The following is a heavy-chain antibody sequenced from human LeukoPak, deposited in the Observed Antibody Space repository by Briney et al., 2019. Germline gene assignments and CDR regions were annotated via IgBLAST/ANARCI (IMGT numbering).Heavy chain of an antibody. V-gene: IGHV4-4*07. J-gene: IGHJ5*02. CDR2: FYIGGST. D-gene: IGHD6-13*01. CDR1: GGSISSYY. CDR3: ARLNSNSWYGNWFDP. Sequence: SETLSLTCSVSGGSISSYYWSWIRQTAGRGLEWIGRFYIGGSTNYNPSLRSRVTMSVDKSENQFSLKLTSVTAADTAVYYCARLNSNSWYGNWFDPWGQGILVTVSS.